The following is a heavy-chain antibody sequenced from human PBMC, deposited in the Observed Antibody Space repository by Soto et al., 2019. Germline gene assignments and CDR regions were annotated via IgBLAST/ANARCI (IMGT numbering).Heavy chain of an antibody. D-gene: IGHD3-10*01. CDR2: IYYSGST. CDR1: GGSISSYY. CDR3: ARVAGSGRPYYMDV. Sequence: QVQLQESGPGLVKPSETLSLTCTVSGGSISSYYWSWIRQPPGKGLEWIGYIYYSGSTNYNPSLKSRVTISVDTSKNQFSLKLSSVTAADTAVYYCARVAGSGRPYYMDVWGKATTVTVSS. V-gene: IGHV4-59*01. J-gene: IGHJ6*03.